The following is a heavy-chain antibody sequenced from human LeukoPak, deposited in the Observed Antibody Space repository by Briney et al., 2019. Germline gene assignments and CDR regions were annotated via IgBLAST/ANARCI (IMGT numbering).Heavy chain of an antibody. D-gene: IGHD3/OR15-3a*01. J-gene: IGHJ4*02. V-gene: IGHV1-69*05. CDR2: IIPIFGTA. Sequence: KISCKASGGTFSSYAISWVRQAPGQGLEWMGGIIPIFGTANYAQKFQGRVTITTDESTSTAYMELSSLRSEDTAVYYCAREDYGFWNFDYWGQGTLVAVSS. CDR1: GGTFSSYA. CDR3: AREDYGFWNFDY.